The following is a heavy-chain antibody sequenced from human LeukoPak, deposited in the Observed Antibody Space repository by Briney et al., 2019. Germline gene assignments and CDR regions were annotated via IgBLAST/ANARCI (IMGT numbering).Heavy chain of an antibody. Sequence: GGSLRLSCAASGFTFSSYAMHWVRQAPRKGLEYVSAISSNGGSTYYANSVKGRFTISRDNSKNTLYLQMGSLRAEDMAVYYCARVGYSYDYWGQGTLVTVSS. V-gene: IGHV3-64*01. J-gene: IGHJ4*02. CDR1: GFTFSSYA. CDR3: ARVGYSYDY. CDR2: ISSNGGST. D-gene: IGHD5-18*01.